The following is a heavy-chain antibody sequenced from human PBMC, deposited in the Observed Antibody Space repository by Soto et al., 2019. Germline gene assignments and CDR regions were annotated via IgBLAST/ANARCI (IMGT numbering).Heavy chain of an antibody. J-gene: IGHJ3*02. CDR2: IIPIFGTA. D-gene: IGHD2-21*02. CDR1: GGTFSSYA. V-gene: IGHV1-69*13. CDR3: ARDLYCGGDCYSSMADDAFDI. Sequence: SVKVSCKASGGTFSSYAISWVRQAPGQGLEWMGGIIPIFGTANYAQKFQGRVTITADESTSTAYMELSSLRSEDTAVYYCARDLYCGGDCYSSMADDAFDIWGQGTMVTVSS.